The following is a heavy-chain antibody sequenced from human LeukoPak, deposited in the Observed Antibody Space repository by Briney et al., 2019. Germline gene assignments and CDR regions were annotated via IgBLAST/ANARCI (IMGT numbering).Heavy chain of an antibody. CDR2: IYTSGST. V-gene: IGHV4-61*02. J-gene: IGHJ5*02. Sequence: NPSQTLSLTCTVSGGSISSGSYYWSWIRQPAGKGLEWIGRIYTSGSTNYNPSLKSRVTISVDTSKNQFSLKLSSVTAAGTAVYYCARAREGAAAGPRMNWFDPWGQGTLVTVSS. CDR3: ARAREGAAAGPRMNWFDP. D-gene: IGHD6-13*01. CDR1: GGSISSGSYY.